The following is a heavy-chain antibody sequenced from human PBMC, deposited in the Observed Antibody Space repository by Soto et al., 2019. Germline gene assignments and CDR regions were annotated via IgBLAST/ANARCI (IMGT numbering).Heavy chain of an antibody. D-gene: IGHD2-8*01. CDR1: GYTLTELS. J-gene: IGHJ6*03. V-gene: IGHV1-24*01. Sequence: ASVKVSCKVSGYTLTELSMHWVRQAPGKGLEWMGGFDPEDGETIYAQKFQGRVTMTEDTSTDTAYMELSSLRSEDTAVYYCATRWPGGNTKGVHYYYYMDVWGKGTTVTVSS. CDR3: ATRWPGGNTKGVHYYYYMDV. CDR2: FDPEDGET.